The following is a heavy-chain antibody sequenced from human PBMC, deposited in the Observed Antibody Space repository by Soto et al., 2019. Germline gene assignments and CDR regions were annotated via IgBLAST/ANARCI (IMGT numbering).Heavy chain of an antibody. J-gene: IGHJ3*02. CDR2: IYYSGST. Sequence: LSLTCTVSGGSISSGGYYWSWIRQHPGKGLEWIGYIYYSGSTYYNPSLKSRVTISVDTSKNQFSLKLSSVTAADTAVYYCARDSLTFDWLSTGAFDIWGQGTMVTVS. CDR3: ARDSLTFDWLSTGAFDI. D-gene: IGHD3-9*01. CDR1: GGSISSGGYY. V-gene: IGHV4-31*02.